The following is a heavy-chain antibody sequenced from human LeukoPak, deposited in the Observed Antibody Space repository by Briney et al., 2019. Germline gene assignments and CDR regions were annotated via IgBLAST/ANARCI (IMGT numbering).Heavy chain of an antibody. CDR2: ISSSGSTI. J-gene: IGHJ4*02. CDR3: ARDPKDIVVVPAARKANDY. Sequence: PGGSLRLSCAASGFTFSSYEMNWVRQAPGKGLEWVSYISSSGSTIYYADFVKGRFTISRDNAKNSLYLQMNSLRAEDTAVYYCARDPKDIVVVPAARKANDYWGQGTLVTVSS. CDR1: GFTFSSYE. V-gene: IGHV3-48*03. D-gene: IGHD2-2*01.